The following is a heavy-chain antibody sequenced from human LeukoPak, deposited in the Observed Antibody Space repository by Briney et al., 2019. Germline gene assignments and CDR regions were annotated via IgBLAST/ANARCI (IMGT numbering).Heavy chain of an antibody. V-gene: IGHV4-34*01. CDR2: INHSGST. CDR1: GGSFSGYY. CDR3: ARRARYYYMDV. J-gene: IGHJ6*03. Sequence: PSETLSLTCAVYGGSFSGYYWSWIRQPPGKGLEWIGEINHSGSTNHNPSLKSRVTISVDTSKNQFSLKLSSVTAADTAVYYCARRARYYYMDVWGKGTTVTVSS.